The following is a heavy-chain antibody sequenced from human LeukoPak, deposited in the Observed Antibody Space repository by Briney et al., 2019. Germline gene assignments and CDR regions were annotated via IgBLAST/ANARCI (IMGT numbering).Heavy chain of an antibody. CDR2: INPSGGST. CDR3: ARSWIRIAAAGTFGY. CDR1: GYTFTSYY. D-gene: IGHD6-13*01. J-gene: IGHJ4*02. V-gene: IGHV1-46*01. Sequence: ASVKVSCKASGYTFTSYYMHWVRQVPGQGLEWMGIINPSGGSTSYAQKFQGRVTMTRDMSTSTVYMELSSLRSEDTAVYYCARSWIRIAAAGTFGYWGQGTLVTVSS.